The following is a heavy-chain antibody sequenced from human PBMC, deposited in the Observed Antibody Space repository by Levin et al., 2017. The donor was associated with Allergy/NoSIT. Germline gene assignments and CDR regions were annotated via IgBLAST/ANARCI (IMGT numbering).Heavy chain of an antibody. CDR3: AKDGAGSYYNALYYFDY. CDR1: GFTFSSYG. D-gene: IGHD3-10*01. CDR2: ISYDGSNK. V-gene: IGHV3-30*18. Sequence: GGSLRLSCAASGFTFSSYGMHWVRQAPGKGLEWAAVISYDGSNKYYADSVKGRFTISRDNSKNTLYLQMNSLRAEDTAVYYCAKDGAGSYYNALYYFDYWCQGTLVTVSS. J-gene: IGHJ4*02.